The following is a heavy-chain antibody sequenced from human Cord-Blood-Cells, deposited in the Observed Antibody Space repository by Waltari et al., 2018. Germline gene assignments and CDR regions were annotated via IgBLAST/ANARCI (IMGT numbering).Heavy chain of an antibody. J-gene: IGHJ4*02. CDR3: ARDPDCSGGSCYNY. CDR1: GGSFSGYY. V-gene: IGHV4-34*01. D-gene: IGHD2-15*01. CDR2: INHSGST. Sequence: QVQLQQWGAGLLKPSETLSLTCAVYGGSFSGYYWSWIRQPPGKGLEWIGEINHSGSTNSNPSLKSRVTISVDTSKNQFSLKLSSVTAADTAVYYCARDPDCSGGSCYNYWGQGTLVTVSS.